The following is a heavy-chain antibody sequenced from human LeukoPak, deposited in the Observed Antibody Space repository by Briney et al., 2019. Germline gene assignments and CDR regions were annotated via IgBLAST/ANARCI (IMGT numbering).Heavy chain of an antibody. CDR2: IYSGGST. D-gene: IGHD6-13*01. V-gene: IGHV3-53*01. J-gene: IGHJ6*02. CDR1: GFTVSSNY. CDR3: ARVQYSSNLYGMDV. Sequence: GGSLRLSCAASGFTVSSNYMSWVRQAPGKGLEWVSVIYSGGSTYYADSVKGRFTISRDNSKNTLYLQMNSLRVEDTAVYYCARVQYSSNLYGMDVWGQGTTVTVSS.